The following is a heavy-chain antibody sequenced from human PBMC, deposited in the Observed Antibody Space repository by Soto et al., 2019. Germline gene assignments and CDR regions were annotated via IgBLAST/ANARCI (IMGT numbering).Heavy chain of an antibody. CDR2: IYYSGST. V-gene: IGHV4-30-4*01. CDR3: ARLLRYFDWLSWFDP. D-gene: IGHD3-9*01. CDR1: GGSISSGDYY. Sequence: QVQLQESGPGLVKPSQTLSLTCTVSGGSISSGDYYWSWIRQPPGKGLEWIGYIYYSGSTYYNPSLKSRVTISVDTSKNQFSLKLSSVTAADTAVYYCARLLRYFDWLSWFDPWGQGTLVTVSS. J-gene: IGHJ5*02.